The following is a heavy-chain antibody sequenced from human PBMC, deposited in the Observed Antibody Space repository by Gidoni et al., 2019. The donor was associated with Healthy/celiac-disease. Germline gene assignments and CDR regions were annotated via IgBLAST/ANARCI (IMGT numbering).Heavy chain of an antibody. D-gene: IGHD6-19*01. J-gene: IGHJ4*02. Sequence: EVQLVESGGGLVKPGGSLRVSCAASGFTFSSYSMNWVRQAPGKGLEWVSSISSSSSYIYYADSVKGRFTISRDNAKNSLYLQMNSLRAEDTAVYYCARDGLHGWYEIYFDYWGQGTLVTVSS. V-gene: IGHV3-21*01. CDR2: ISSSSSYI. CDR3: ARDGLHGWYEIYFDY. CDR1: GFTFSSYS.